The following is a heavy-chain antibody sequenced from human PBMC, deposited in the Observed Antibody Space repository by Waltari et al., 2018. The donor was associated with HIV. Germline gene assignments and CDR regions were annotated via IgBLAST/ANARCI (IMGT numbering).Heavy chain of an antibody. Sequence: QVQLQQWGAGLLKPSETLSLTCAVYGGSFSGYYWSWIRQPPGKGLEWIGEINHSGSTNYNPALQSRVTISVDTSKNQFSLKLSSVTAADTAVYYCARHILASSCDYWGQGTLVTVSS. CDR2: INHSGST. D-gene: IGHD6-13*01. V-gene: IGHV4-34*01. CDR3: ARHILASSCDY. CDR1: GGSFSGYY. J-gene: IGHJ4*02.